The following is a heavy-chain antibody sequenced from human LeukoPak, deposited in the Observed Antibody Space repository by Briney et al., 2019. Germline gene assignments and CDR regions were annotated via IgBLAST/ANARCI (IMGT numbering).Heavy chain of an antibody. V-gene: IGHV3-48*04. Sequence: GGSLRLSCAASGFTFSGYSMNWVRQAPGKGLEWISYISSSGRTRDYADSVKGRFTISRDNAKNSLYLQMNSLRAEDTAVYYCAPLHRIVVVAPYVFDIWGQGTMVTVSS. CDR1: GFTFSGYS. D-gene: IGHD2-2*01. CDR2: ISSSGRTR. CDR3: APLHRIVVVAPYVFDI. J-gene: IGHJ3*02.